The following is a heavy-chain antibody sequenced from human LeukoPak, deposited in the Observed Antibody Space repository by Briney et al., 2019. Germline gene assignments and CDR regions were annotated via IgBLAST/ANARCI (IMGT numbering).Heavy chain of an antibody. V-gene: IGHV1-8*03. J-gene: IGHJ4*02. D-gene: IGHD3-22*01. CDR1: GYTFTSFD. CDR2: MNPYTHKT. Sequence: ASVKVSCKTSGYTFTSFDINWVRQATGQGLEWLGWMNPYTHKTGYAQKFQGRVTFTGDTSIRTAYMEVSNLTSEDTAVYYCARAPSPYYYDSSAYYPDYWGQGTLVTVSS. CDR3: ARAPSPYYYDSSAYYPDY.